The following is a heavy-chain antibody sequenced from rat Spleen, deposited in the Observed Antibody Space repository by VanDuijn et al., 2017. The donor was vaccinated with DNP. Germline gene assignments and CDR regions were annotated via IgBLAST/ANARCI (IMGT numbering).Heavy chain of an antibody. CDR1: GSSIISNY. Sequence: EVQLQESGPGLVKPSQSLSLTCSVTGSSIISNYWAWIRKFPGNKMEWIGHINYSGRNSYNPSLISRVSITRDTSKNQFFLQLNSVTTEDTSTYYCVRGHPPRGFDYWGQGVMVTVSS. D-gene: IGHD3-8*01. CDR3: VRGHPPRGFDY. J-gene: IGHJ2*01. V-gene: IGHV3-1*01. CDR2: INYSGRN.